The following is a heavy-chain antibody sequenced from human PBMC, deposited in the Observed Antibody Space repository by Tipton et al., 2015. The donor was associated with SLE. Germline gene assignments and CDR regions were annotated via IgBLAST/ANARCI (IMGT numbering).Heavy chain of an antibody. D-gene: IGHD5-12*01. CDR2: ISAYNGNT. CDR1: GGTFSSYA. CDR3: ARGGVATWDWYFDL. Sequence: QLVQSGAEVKKPGSSVKVSCKASGGTFSSYAISWVRQAPGQGLEWMGWISAYNGNTNYAQKLQGRVTMTTDTSTSTAYMELRSLRSDDRAVYYCARGGVATWDWYFDLWGRGTLVTVSS. V-gene: IGHV1-18*01. J-gene: IGHJ2*01.